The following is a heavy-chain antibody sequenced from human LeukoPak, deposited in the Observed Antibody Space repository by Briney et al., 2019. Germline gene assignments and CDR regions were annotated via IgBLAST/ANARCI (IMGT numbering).Heavy chain of an antibody. CDR3: AKGDIRAAAVH. D-gene: IGHD6-13*01. J-gene: IGHJ4*02. Sequence: PGRSLRLSCAASGFTFSSYGMHWVRQAPGKGLEWVAVISYDGSNKYYADSVKGRFTISRDNSKNTLYLQMNSLRAEDTAVYYCAKGDIRAAAVHWGQGTLVTVSS. CDR1: GFTFSSYG. V-gene: IGHV3-30*18. CDR2: ISYDGSNK.